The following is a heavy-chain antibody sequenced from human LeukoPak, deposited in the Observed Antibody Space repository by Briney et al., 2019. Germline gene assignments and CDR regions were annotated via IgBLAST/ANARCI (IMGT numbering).Heavy chain of an antibody. CDR3: ARDGSYYYGSGSAYYYYYMDV. D-gene: IGHD3-10*01. CDR2: INHSGST. V-gene: IGHV4-34*01. J-gene: IGHJ6*03. Sequence: PSETLSLTCAVYGGSFSGYYWSWIRQPPGKGLEWIGEINHSGSTNYNPSLKSRVTISVDTSKNQFSLKLSSVTAADTAVYYCARDGSYYYGSGSAYYYYYMDVWGKGTTVTVSS. CDR1: GGSFSGYY.